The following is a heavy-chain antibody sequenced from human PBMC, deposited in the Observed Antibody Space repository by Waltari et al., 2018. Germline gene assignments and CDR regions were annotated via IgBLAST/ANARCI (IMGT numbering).Heavy chain of an antibody. V-gene: IGHV1-2*06. J-gene: IGHJ4*02. CDR3: ARGYGSVWYAVGDC. D-gene: IGHD6-19*01. CDR2: INPNSGGT. Sequence: QVQLLQSGAEVKEPGASVKVSCKASGYTFSDYYIHWVRQAPGQGLEWMGRINPNSGGTNSAQKFQGRVTLTRDTSISTAYMELSRLTSDDPAVYYCARGYGSVWYAVGDCWGQGTLVTVSS. CDR1: GYTFSDYY.